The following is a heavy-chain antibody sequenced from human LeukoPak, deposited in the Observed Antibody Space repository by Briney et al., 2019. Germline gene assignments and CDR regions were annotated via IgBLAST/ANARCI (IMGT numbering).Heavy chain of an antibody. CDR2: IGSSSNYI. J-gene: IGHJ5*02. V-gene: IGHV3-21*01. CDR3: ARSRYGVVGL. Sequence: GGSLRLSCAASGFTFSIYSMNWVRQAPGKGLEWVSTIGSSSNYIYYADSVKGRFTISRDNAKNSLYLQMNSLRAEDTAVYYCARSRYGVVGLWGQGTLVTVSS. D-gene: IGHD4-17*01. CDR1: GFTFSIYS.